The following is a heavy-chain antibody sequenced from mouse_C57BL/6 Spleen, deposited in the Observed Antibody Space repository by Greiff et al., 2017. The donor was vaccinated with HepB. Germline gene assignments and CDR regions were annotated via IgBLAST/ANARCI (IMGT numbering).Heavy chain of an antibody. V-gene: IGHV10-3*01. CDR2: IRSKSSNYAT. D-gene: IGHD1-1*01. CDR3: VRGVRYGSRDLYYAMDY. J-gene: IGHJ4*01. CDR1: GFTFNTYA. Sequence: EVQLVESGGGLVQPKGSLKLSCAASGFTFNTYAMHWVRQAPGKGLEWVARIRSKSSNYATYYADSVKDRFTISRDDSQSMLYLQMNNLKTEDTAMYYCVRGVRYGSRDLYYAMDYWGQGTSVTVSS.